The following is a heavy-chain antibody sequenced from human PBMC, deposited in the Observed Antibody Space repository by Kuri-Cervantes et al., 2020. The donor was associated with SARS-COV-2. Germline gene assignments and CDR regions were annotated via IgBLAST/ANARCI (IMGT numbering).Heavy chain of an antibody. Sequence: SGPTLVKPTETLTLTCTVSGFSLSNARMGVSWIRQPPGKALEWLAHIFSNDEKSYSTSLKTRLTISKDTSKNQVVLTMTNMDPVDTATYYCARSLYSSSYDNWGQGTLVTVSS. V-gene: IGHV2-26*01. D-gene: IGHD6-6*01. J-gene: IGHJ4*02. CDR2: IFSNDEK. CDR1: GFSLSNARMG. CDR3: ARSLYSSSYDN.